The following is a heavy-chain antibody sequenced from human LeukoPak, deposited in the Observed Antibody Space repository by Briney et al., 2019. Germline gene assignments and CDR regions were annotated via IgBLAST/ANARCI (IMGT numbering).Heavy chain of an antibody. Sequence: GGSLRLSCAASGLTFSNFPMHWVRQAPGKGLEWVALIQDDGATTNYVDSVRGRFTISRDNSKSTVYLQMNSLKPHDTAVYYCETQSITLVVVISPFDYWGQGTLVTVSS. CDR3: ETQSITLVVVISPFDY. D-gene: IGHD3-22*01. CDR1: GLTFSNFP. V-gene: IGHV3-30*02. CDR2: IQDDGATT. J-gene: IGHJ4*02.